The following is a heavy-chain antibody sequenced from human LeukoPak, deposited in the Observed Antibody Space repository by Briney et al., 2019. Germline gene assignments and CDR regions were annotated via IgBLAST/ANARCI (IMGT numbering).Heavy chain of an antibody. Sequence: PGGSLRLSCAASGFTFSSYSMNWVRQAPGKGLEWVSSISSSSSYIYYADSVKGRFTISRDNAKNSLYLQMNSLRAEDTAVYYCAGEDILTRLFDYWGQGTLVTVSS. CDR1: GFTFSSYS. D-gene: IGHD3-9*01. J-gene: IGHJ4*02. CDR3: AGEDILTRLFDY. CDR2: ISSSSSYI. V-gene: IGHV3-21*01.